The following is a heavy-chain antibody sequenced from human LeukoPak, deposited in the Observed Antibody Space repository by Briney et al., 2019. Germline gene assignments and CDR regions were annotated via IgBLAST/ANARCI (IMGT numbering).Heavy chain of an antibody. Sequence: GGSLRLSCAASGFTFSSYGMHWVRQAPGKGLEWVAVISYDGSNKYYADSVKGRFTISRDNSKNTLYLQMNSLRAEDTAVYYCAKDSSESSTPDYWGQGTLVTVSS. J-gene: IGHJ4*02. CDR1: GFTFSSYG. D-gene: IGHD2-15*01. CDR2: ISYDGSNK. V-gene: IGHV3-30*18. CDR3: AKDSSESSTPDY.